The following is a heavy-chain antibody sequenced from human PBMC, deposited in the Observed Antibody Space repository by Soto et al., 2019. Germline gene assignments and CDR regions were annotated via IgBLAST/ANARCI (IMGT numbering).Heavy chain of an antibody. CDR3: ARFVIDYGMDV. J-gene: IGHJ6*02. V-gene: IGHV1-69*01. D-gene: IGHD2-21*01. Sequence: QVQLVQSGAEVKKPGSSVKVSCKASGGTFSSYAISWVRQAPGQGLEWMGGIIPIFGTANYAQKFQGRVTIAADESTSTAYEERSSLRSEDTAVYYCARFVIDYGMDVWGQGTTVTVSS. CDR2: IIPIFGTA. CDR1: GGTFSSYA.